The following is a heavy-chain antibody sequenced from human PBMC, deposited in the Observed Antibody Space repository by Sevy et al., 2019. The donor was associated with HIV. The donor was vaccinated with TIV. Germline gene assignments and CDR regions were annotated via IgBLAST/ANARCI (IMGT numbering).Heavy chain of an antibody. CDR2: IYPGDSDT. J-gene: IGHJ3*02. CDR3: ARHRPADDAFDI. CDR1: GYSFTSYW. Sequence: GESLKISCKGSGYSFTSYWIGWVRQMPGKGLEWRGIIYPGDSDTRYSPSFQGQVTISAAKSISTADLQWSSLKASDTAMYYCARHRPADDAFDIWGQGTMVTVSS. V-gene: IGHV5-51*01.